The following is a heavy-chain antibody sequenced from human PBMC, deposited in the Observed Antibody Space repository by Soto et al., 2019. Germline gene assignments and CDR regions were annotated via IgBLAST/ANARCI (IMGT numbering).Heavy chain of an antibody. CDR1: GYTFNSYG. V-gene: IGHV1-2*04. J-gene: IGHJ4*02. CDR2: INPNSGGT. D-gene: IGHD2-2*01. Sequence: ASVKVSCKASGYTFNSYGISWVRQAPGQGLEWMGWINPNSGGTNYAQKFQGWVTMTRDTSISTAYMELSRMRSDDTAVYYCARADDIVVAYDYWGQGTLVTVSS. CDR3: ARADDIVVAYDY.